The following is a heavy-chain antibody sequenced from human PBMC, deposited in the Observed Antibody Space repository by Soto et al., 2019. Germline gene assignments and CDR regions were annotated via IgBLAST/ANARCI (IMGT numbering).Heavy chain of an antibody. CDR3: ARGRKRTYADLVTAATGHRTGYYYYGMDV. Sequence: PSETLSLTXAVYGGSFSGYYWSWIRQPPGKGLEWIGEINHSGSTNYNPSLKSRVTISVDTSKNQFSLKLSSVTAADTAVYYCARGRKRTYADLVTAATGHRTGYYYYGMDVWGQGTTVTVS. CDR1: GGSFSGYY. J-gene: IGHJ6*02. D-gene: IGHD2-2*01. V-gene: IGHV4-34*01. CDR2: INHSGST.